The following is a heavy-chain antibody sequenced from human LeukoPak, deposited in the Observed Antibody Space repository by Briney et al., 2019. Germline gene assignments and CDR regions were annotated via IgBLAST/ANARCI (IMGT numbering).Heavy chain of an antibody. Sequence: ASVKVSFKASGYTFTGYYMHWVRQPPGQGLEWVGWINPNSGGRNYAQKFQGRVTTTRDTSISTAYMELSRLRSDDTAVYYCASGRAYCGGYCLPSDAFDIWGKGTMVTVSS. CDR3: ASGRAYCGGYCLPSDAFDI. J-gene: IGHJ3*02. CDR2: INPNSGGR. V-gene: IGHV1-2*02. D-gene: IGHD2-21*01. CDR1: GYTFTGYY.